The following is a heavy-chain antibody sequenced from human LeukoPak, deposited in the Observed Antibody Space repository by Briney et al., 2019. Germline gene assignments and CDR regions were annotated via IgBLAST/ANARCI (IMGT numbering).Heavy chain of an antibody. D-gene: IGHD2-15*01. CDR2: IRSKANSYAT. Sequence: GGSLKLSCAASGFTFSGSAMHWVRQASGKGLEWVGRIRSKANSYATAYAASVKGRFTISRDDSKNTVYLQMNSLKTEDTAVYYCTRRDCSSGSCYLDYWGQGTLVTVSS. J-gene: IGHJ4*02. CDR1: GFTFSGSA. CDR3: TRRDCSSGSCYLDY. V-gene: IGHV3-73*01.